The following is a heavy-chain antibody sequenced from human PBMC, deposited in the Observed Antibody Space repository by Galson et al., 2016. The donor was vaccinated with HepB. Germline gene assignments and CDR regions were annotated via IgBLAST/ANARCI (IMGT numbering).Heavy chain of an antibody. CDR3: AKSGFFGELDK. CDR2: ISGSGGRT. Sequence: SLRLSCAVSAGPFKNYAMNWVRQAPGKGLEWVAAISGSGGRTSYEDSVRGRFTISRDNSKNTLFLRMNSVGVEDTAVYFCAKSGFFGELDKWGQGTGVVVSS. J-gene: IGHJ4*02. V-gene: IGHV3-23*01. CDR1: AGPFKNYA. D-gene: IGHD3-10*01.